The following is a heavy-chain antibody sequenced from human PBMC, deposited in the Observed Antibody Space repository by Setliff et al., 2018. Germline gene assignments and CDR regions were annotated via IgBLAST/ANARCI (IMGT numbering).Heavy chain of an antibody. J-gene: IGHJ6*03. D-gene: IGHD3-10*01. Sequence: PGGSLRLSCAASGFTFSNAWMSWVRQAPGKGLEWVGQIKRKTDGETTDYAAPVKGRFIISREDSKRTLYLQMNSLKNEDTALYYCMSTPSGTYSTYYYYYNMDVWGKGTQVTVSS. CDR2: IKRKTDGETT. CDR3: MSTPSGTYSTYYYYYNMDV. CDR1: GFTFSNAW. V-gene: IGHV3-15*01.